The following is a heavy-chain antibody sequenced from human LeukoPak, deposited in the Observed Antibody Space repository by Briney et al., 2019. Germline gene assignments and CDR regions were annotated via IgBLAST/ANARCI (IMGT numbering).Heavy chain of an antibody. V-gene: IGHV4-59*01. CDR3: AVLPQYDILTGYYDVDY. J-gene: IGHJ4*02. Sequence: SETLSLTCTVSGGSISRYYWSWIRQPPGKGLEWIGYIYYSGSSNYNPSLKSRVAISVDTSKNQFSLKLSSVTAADTAVYYCAVLPQYDILTGYYDVDYWGQGTLVTVSS. CDR1: GGSISRYY. D-gene: IGHD3-9*01. CDR2: IYYSGSS.